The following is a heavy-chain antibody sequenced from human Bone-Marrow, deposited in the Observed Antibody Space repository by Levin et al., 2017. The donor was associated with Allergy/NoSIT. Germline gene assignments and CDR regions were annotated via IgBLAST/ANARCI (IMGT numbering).Heavy chain of an antibody. CDR3: AKDSDYYGSGSPTSFDY. D-gene: IGHD3-10*01. V-gene: IGHV3-9*01. J-gene: IGHJ4*02. CDR1: GFTFSDYA. Sequence: SLKISCAASGFTFSDYAMHWVRQAPGKGLGWVSGISWNRGSKGYADSVRGRFTISKDKNKNSLYLQMNSLRAEDTALDYCAKDSDYYGSGSPTSFDYWGQGTLVTVSS. CDR2: ISWNRGSK.